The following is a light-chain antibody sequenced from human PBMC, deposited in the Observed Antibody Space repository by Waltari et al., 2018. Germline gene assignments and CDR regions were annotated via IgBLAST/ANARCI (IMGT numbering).Light chain of an antibody. CDR2: GND. CDR3: QSYDSSLGGV. V-gene: IGLV1-40*01. J-gene: IGLJ3*02. Sequence: CYQQLHGTAPGFLVVGNDKRPSGVPDRFSGSKSATSASLAITGLQAEDEADYYCQSYDSSLGGVFGGGTKVTVL.